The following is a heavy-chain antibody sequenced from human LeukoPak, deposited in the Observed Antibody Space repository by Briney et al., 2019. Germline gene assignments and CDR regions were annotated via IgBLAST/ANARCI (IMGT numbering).Heavy chain of an antibody. J-gene: IGHJ6*02. CDR1: GFSFSDYE. V-gene: IGHV3-48*03. CDR2: IRSSGSTM. Sequence: PGGSLRLSCTASGFSFSDYEMNWVRQAPGMGLEWVAFIRSSGSTMYYADSVRGRFTLSRDSAKTSLFLQMNSLRAEDTAVYYCSRTKMSPYSYYGMDVWGRGTTVNVSS. CDR3: SRTKMSPYSYYGMDV. D-gene: IGHD2-8*01.